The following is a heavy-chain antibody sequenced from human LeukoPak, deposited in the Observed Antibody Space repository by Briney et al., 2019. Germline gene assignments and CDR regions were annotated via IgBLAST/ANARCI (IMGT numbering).Heavy chain of an antibody. V-gene: IGHV4-59*12. CDR1: GDSISTYS. J-gene: IGHJ3*02. CDR3: ARSSAGSGHDAFDI. D-gene: IGHD3-10*01. Sequence: SETLSLTCSVSGDSISTYSWSWIRQSPGTGLEWIGYIHSSGHTDYNPSLKGRVTISVDTSQNHFSLKLTSVTAADTAVYYCARSSAGSGHDAFDIWGQGTMVTV. CDR2: IHSSGHT.